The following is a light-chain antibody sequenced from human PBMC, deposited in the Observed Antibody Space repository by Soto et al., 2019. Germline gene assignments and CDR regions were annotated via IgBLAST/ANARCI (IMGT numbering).Light chain of an antibody. CDR3: HQYNNWPWT. J-gene: IGKJ1*01. V-gene: IGKV3-15*01. Sequence: EIVMTQSPATLSVSPGERVTLSCRASQSVSSNIAWYQQKPGQAPRLLISTASTRATAIPARFSGSGSGTDFTLIISSLQSEDFAVYYCHQYNNWPWTLGQGTKVEI. CDR1: QSVSSN. CDR2: TAS.